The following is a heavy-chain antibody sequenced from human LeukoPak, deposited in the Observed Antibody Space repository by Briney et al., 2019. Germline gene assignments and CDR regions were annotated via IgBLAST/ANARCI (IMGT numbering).Heavy chain of an antibody. D-gene: IGHD2-2*01. CDR2: ISGSGGST. J-gene: IGHJ5*02. Sequence: PGGSLRLSCAASGFTFSSYAMSWVRQAPGKGLEWVSAISGSGGSTYYADSVKGRFTISRDNSKNTLYLQMNSLRAEDTAVYYCAKAVVPAATAGGNRYNWFDPWGQGTLVTVSS. CDR3: AKAVVPAATAGGNRYNWFDP. V-gene: IGHV3-23*01. CDR1: GFTFSSYA.